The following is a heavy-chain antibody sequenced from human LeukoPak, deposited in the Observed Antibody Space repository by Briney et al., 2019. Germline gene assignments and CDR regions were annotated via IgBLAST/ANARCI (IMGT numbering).Heavy chain of an antibody. CDR1: GGSISSYY. Sequence: SETLSLTCTVSGGSISSYYWSWIRQPPGKGLEWIGYIYYSGSTNYNPSLKSRVTISVDTSKNQFSLKLSSVTAADTAVYYCARSALVATSGIDYWGQGTLVTVSS. J-gene: IGHJ4*02. CDR2: IYYSGST. V-gene: IGHV4-59*12. D-gene: IGHD2-2*01. CDR3: ARSALVATSGIDY.